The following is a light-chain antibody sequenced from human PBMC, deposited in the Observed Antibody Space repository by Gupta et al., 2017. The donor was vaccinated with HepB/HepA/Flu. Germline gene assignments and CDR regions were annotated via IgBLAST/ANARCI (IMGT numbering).Light chain of an antibody. J-gene: IGLJ2*01. V-gene: IGLV2-14*03. CDR1: STDVGVYNY. CDR2: DVG. CDR3: SSYTTRRTLV. Sequence: QSALTQPASVSGSPGQSITISCTGTSTDVGVYNYVSWYQQHPGKAPKLMIYDVGNRPSGVSNRFSGSKSGNTASLTISGLQTEDEADYYCSSYTTRRTLVFGGGNKVTVL.